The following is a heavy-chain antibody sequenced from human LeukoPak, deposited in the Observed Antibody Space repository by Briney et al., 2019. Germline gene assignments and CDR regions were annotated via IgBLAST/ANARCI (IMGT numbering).Heavy chain of an antibody. V-gene: IGHV3-74*01. CDR3: ATRMSSSSLLDY. CDR2: INSDGSST. Sequence: GGSLRLSCAASGFTFSSYWMHWVRQAPGKGLVWVSRINSDGSSTSYADSVKGQFTISRDNAKNTLYLQKNSLRAEDTAVYYCATRMSSSSLLDYWGQGTLVTVSS. D-gene: IGHD6-6*01. J-gene: IGHJ4*02. CDR1: GFTFSSYW.